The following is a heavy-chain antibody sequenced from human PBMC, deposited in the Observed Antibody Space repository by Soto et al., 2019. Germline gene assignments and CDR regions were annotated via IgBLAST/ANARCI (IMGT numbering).Heavy chain of an antibody. Sequence: SETLSLTCTVSGGSISSGDYYWSWIRQPPGKGLEWIGHIYFSGSTYYNPSLKSRVTISVDRSKNQFSLNLNSVTAADSAVYYCARVGAVAATWAWFDPWGQGTLVTVSS. CDR3: ARVGAVAATWAWFDP. D-gene: IGHD2-15*01. CDR1: GGSISSGDYY. V-gene: IGHV4-30-4*01. J-gene: IGHJ5*02. CDR2: IYFSGST.